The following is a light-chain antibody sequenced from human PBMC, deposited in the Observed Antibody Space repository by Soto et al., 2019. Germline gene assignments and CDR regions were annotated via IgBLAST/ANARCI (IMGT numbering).Light chain of an antibody. Sequence: EIVLTQSPGTLSLSPGERATLSCRASQSVSRSYLAWYQQQPGQGPRLLIYGASSRPTGIPDKFSGSGSGKDIPLTIIRLEAEDFAGYYCPQYESSTTFGQGTTVEIK. CDR1: QSVSRSY. V-gene: IGKV3-20*01. CDR2: GAS. J-gene: IGKJ1*01. CDR3: PQYESSTT.